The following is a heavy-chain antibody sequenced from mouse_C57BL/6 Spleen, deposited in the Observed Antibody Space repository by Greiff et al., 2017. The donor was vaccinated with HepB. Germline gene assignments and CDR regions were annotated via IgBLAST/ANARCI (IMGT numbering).Heavy chain of an antibody. V-gene: IGHV1-64*01. Sequence: VKLQQPGAELVKPGASVKLSCKASGYTFTSYWMHWVKQRPGQGLEWIGMIHPNSGSTNYNEKFKSKATLTVDKSSSTAYMQLSSLTSEDSAVYYCARPTAQATSYAMDYWGQGTSVTSPQ. D-gene: IGHD3-2*02. CDR3: ARPTAQATSYAMDY. J-gene: IGHJ4*01. CDR2: IHPNSGST. CDR1: GYTFTSYW.